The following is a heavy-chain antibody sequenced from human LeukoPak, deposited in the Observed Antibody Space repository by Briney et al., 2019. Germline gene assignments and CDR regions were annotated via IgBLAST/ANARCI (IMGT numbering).Heavy chain of an antibody. CDR3: ARDLEWFGDVDDY. J-gene: IGHJ4*02. Sequence: PGGSLRLSCAASGFTFSSDWMHWVRQAPGKGLVWVSRINSDGSSRSYADSVKGRFTISRDNAKYTLYLQMNSLRAEDTAVYYCARDLEWFGDVDDYWGQGTLVTVSS. CDR1: GFTFSSDW. D-gene: IGHD3-10*01. V-gene: IGHV3-74*01. CDR2: INSDGSSR.